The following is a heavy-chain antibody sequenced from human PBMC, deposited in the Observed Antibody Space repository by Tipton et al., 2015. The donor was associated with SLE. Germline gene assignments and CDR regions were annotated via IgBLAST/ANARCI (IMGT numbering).Heavy chain of an antibody. Sequence: TLSLTCTVSGGSISSSSYYWGWIRQPPGKGLEWFGSIYHSVSTNYKPSLKSRVTISVDTSKNQFSLKLSSVTAADTAVYYCARERSLPAARKAPKKGYYYYMDVWGKGTTVTVSS. CDR3: ARERSLPAARKAPKKGYYYYMDV. V-gene: IGHV4-39*07. D-gene: IGHD2-2*01. CDR1: GGSISSSSYY. J-gene: IGHJ6*03. CDR2: IYHSVST.